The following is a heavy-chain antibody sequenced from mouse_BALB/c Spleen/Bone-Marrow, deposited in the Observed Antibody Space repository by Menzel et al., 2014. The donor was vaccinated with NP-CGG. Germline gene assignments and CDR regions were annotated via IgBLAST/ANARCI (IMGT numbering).Heavy chain of an antibody. CDR2: ISNGGSYT. CDR3: ARDSLYYYGSSYGYFDV. Sequence: EVKLMESGGGLMKPGGSLKLSCAASGFTFSDYYMYWVRQTPEKRLEWVAAISNGGSYTYYPDSVKGRFTISRDNAKNNLYLQMSSLKSEDTAVYYCARDSLYYYGSSYGYFDVWGAGTTVTASS. CDR1: GFTFSDYY. V-gene: IGHV5-4*02. D-gene: IGHD1-1*01. J-gene: IGHJ1*01.